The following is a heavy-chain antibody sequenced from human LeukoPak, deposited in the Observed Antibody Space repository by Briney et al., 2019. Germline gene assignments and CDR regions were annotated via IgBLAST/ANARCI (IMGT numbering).Heavy chain of an antibody. V-gene: IGHV1-2*02. CDR2: INPNSGGT. J-gene: IGHJ6*02. CDR3: ARDEWLRFSVALDYYYYYGMDV. D-gene: IGHD5-12*01. Sequence: ASVKVSCKASGYTFTGYYMHWVRQAPGQRLEWMGWINPNSGGTNYAQKFQGRVTMTRDTSISTAYMELSRLRSDDTAVYYCARDEWLRFSVALDYYYYYGMDVWGQGTTVTVSS. CDR1: GYTFTGYY.